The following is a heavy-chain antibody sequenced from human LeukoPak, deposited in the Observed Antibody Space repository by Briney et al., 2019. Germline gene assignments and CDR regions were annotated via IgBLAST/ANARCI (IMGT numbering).Heavy chain of an antibody. D-gene: IGHD6-19*01. CDR1: LDATTSNF. Sequence: SGTLSLTCTVSLDATTSNFWSWVRQPPGKGLEWIGEIHRSGSPNYNPSLQSRVTISIDRSRNQIALELSSVTAADTAVYYCARFAVAGSFDYWGQGTLVTVSS. V-gene: IGHV4-4*02. CDR2: IHRSGSP. CDR3: ARFAVAGSFDY. J-gene: IGHJ4*02.